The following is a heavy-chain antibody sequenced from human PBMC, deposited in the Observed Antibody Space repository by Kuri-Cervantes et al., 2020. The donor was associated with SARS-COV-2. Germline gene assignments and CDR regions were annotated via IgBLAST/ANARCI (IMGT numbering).Heavy chain of an antibody. CDR1: GGSFSGYY. V-gene: IGHV4-34*01. J-gene: IGHJ4*02. CDR2: INHSGST. D-gene: IGHD2/OR15-2a*01. CDR3: ARGSESPPFDY. Sequence: ESLKISCAVYGGSFSGYYWSWIRQPPGKGLEWIGEINHSGSTNYNPSLKSRVTISVDTSKNQFSLKLSSVTAADMAVYYCARGSESPPFDYWGQGTLVTVSS.